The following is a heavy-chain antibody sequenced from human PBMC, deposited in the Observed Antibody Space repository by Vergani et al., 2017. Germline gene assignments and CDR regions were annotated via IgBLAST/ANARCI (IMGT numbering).Heavy chain of an antibody. V-gene: IGHV3-21*06. CDR1: GFSFSTYS. J-gene: IGHJ4*02. D-gene: IGHD3-22*01. Sequence: EVQLQESGGGLVKLGGSLRVSCAASGFSFSTYSINWVRQAPGKGLEWVSSISGRSNYIYYADSLKGRFTISRDNSKNSVYLQMNSLRAEDTAIYYCARKKYYDSKDYYQVEPFDYWGQGTLVTVSS. CDR2: ISGRSNYI. CDR3: ARKKYYDSKDYYQVEPFDY.